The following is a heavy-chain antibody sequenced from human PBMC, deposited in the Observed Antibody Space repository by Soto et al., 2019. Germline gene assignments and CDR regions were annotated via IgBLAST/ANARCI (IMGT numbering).Heavy chain of an antibody. CDR3: VKDWQYTVHRYSGSPLQVRPPPFSDA. D-gene: IGHD1-26*01. CDR2: ISSGGGSK. J-gene: IGHJ5*02. V-gene: IGHV3-23*01. CDR1: GFTFVDYA. Sequence: EVQLLESGGGLVQPGGSLRLSCAASGFTFVDYAMGWVRQAPGKGLEWVSVISSGGGSKHYADSVKGRFTLSRDNSGNTLFLQMNSLGVEDTAIYYCVKDWQYTVHRYSGSPLQVRPPPFSDAWGLGTLVTVSS.